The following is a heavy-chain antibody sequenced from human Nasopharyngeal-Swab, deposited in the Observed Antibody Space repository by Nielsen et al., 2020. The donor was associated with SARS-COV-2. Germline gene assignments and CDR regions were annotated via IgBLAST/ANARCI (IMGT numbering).Heavy chain of an antibody. CDR3: TRAGSYRFDY. Sequence: GESLKISCAASGFSFGSYGMHWVRHAPGKGLEWVAVIWYDGSKKYYVDSVKGRFTISRDNSKNTLYLQMNSLRAEDTAVYFCTRAGSYRFDYWGQGTLVTVSS. CDR2: IWYDGSKK. CDR1: GFSFGSYG. D-gene: IGHD1-26*01. V-gene: IGHV3-33*01. J-gene: IGHJ4*02.